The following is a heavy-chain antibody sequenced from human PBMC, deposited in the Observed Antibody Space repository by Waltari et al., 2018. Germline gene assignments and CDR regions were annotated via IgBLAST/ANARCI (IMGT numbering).Heavy chain of an antibody. D-gene: IGHD5-18*01. CDR1: GFNFSTYP. CDR2: ISKSGVTT. Sequence: EVQLLESGGGLIQPGGSLRLSCVGSGFNFSTYPMTWVRQAPGRGLVWVSAISKSGVTTYYPDSLKGRVTISRDNSKNTLYLEVSSLRAEDTAVYYCARAINNGYSFDYWGLGTLVSVSS. CDR3: ARAINNGYSFDY. V-gene: IGHV3-23*01. J-gene: IGHJ4*02.